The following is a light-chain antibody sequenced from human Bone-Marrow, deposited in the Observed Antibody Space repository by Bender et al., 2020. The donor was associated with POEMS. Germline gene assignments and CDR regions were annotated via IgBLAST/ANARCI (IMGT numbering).Light chain of an antibody. CDR1: SSDIGDNTF. CDR3: SSFTTSTTQV. Sequence: QSALTQPASVSGSPGQSITISCSGASSDIGDNTFVSWYQQLPGKAPTLMIFEVSNRPSGVSNRFSGSKSGFSASLTISGLQAEDEADYYCSSFTTSTTQVFGTGTQVYVI. V-gene: IGLV2-14*01. J-gene: IGLJ1*01. CDR2: EVS.